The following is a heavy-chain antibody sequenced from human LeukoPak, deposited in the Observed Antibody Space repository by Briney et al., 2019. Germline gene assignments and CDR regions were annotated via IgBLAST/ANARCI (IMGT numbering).Heavy chain of an antibody. D-gene: IGHD3-22*01. V-gene: IGHV3-33*01. CDR1: GFTFSSYG. CDR3: ARCYYYDSSASPDY. CDR2: IWYDGGNK. Sequence: GGSLRLSCAASGFTFSSYGMHWVRQAPGKGLEWVAVIWYDGGNKNYADSVKGRFSISRDTSKNTLYLQMDSLRAEDTGVYYCARCYYYDSSASPDYWGQGTLVTVSS. J-gene: IGHJ4*02.